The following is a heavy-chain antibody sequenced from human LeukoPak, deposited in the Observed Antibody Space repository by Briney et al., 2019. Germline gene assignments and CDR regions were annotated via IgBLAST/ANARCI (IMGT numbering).Heavy chain of an antibody. Sequence: SVKVSCKASGGTFSSYAISWVRQAPGQGLEWMGRIIPIFGTANYAQKFQGRVTITTDESTSTAYMELSSLRSEDTAVYYCASGSTRSNPIDAFDIWGQGTMVTVSS. V-gene: IGHV1-69*05. CDR3: ASGSTRSNPIDAFDI. D-gene: IGHD1-14*01. J-gene: IGHJ3*02. CDR2: IIPIFGTA. CDR1: GGTFSSYA.